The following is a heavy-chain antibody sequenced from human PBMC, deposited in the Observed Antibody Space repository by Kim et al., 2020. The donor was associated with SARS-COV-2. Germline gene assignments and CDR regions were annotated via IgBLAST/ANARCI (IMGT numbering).Heavy chain of an antibody. CDR2: IYYSGST. CDR3: ARAIRGSSTLRYYYYYGMDV. J-gene: IGHJ6*02. V-gene: IGHV4-59*13. CDR1: GGSISSYY. D-gene: IGHD6-6*01. Sequence: SETLSLTCTVSGGSISSYYWSWIRQPPGKGLEWIGYIYYSGSTNYNPSLKSRVTISVDTSKNQFSLKLSSGTAADTAVYYCARAIRGSSTLRYYYYYGMDVWGQGTTVTVSS.